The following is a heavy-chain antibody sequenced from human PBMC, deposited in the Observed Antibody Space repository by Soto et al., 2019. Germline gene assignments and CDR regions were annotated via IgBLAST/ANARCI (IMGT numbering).Heavy chain of an antibody. D-gene: IGHD3-10*01. Sequence: QVQLVQSGAEVKKPGSSVTASCKASGGTFSSYAISWVRQAPGQGLEWMGGIIPIFGTANYAQKFQGRVTITADESTSTAYMELSSLRSEDTAVYYCARVYSGSFRLYYGMDVWGQGTTVTVSS. CDR3: ARVYSGSFRLYYGMDV. CDR1: GGTFSSYA. V-gene: IGHV1-69*01. CDR2: IIPIFGTA. J-gene: IGHJ6*02.